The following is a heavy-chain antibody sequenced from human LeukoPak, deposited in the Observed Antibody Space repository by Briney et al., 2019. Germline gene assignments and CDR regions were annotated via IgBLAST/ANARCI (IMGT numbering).Heavy chain of an antibody. CDR2: LYSGGST. Sequence: PGGSLRLSCAASGFTVSSNYMTWVRQAPGKGLEWVSVLYSGGSTHYADSVKGRFTISRDNSKNTLYLQMNSLRAEDTAVYYCTREKERHFDSWGQGTLVTVSS. CDR3: TREKERHFDS. D-gene: IGHD5-24*01. CDR1: GFTVSSNY. V-gene: IGHV3-66*02. J-gene: IGHJ4*02.